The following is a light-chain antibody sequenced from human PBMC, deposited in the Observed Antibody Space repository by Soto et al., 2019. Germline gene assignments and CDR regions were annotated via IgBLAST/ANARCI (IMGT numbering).Light chain of an antibody. V-gene: IGLV2-23*01. Sequence: ALTQPASVSGSRGQSITISCTATSSDVGSYNLVSWYQQHPGKAPKLMIYEGTKRPSGVSNRFSGSKYGNTASLTISGLQAEDEAEYYCCSYASSITYVFGTGTKVTVL. CDR3: CSYASSITYV. CDR2: EGT. J-gene: IGLJ1*01. CDR1: SSDVGSYNL.